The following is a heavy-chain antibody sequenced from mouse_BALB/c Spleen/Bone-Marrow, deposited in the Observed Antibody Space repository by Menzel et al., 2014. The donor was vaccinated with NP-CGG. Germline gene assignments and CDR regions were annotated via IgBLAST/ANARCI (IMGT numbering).Heavy chain of an antibody. CDR3: ARWDYAMDY. CDR1: GYAFTNYL. Sequence: VKLQESGAELVRPGTSVKVSCKASGYAFTNYLIEWVKRRPGQGLEWIGVTNPGSGGTNYNEKFKGKATLTADKSSSTAYMQLSSLTSDDSAVYFCARWDYAMDYWGQGTSVTVSS. V-gene: IGHV1-54*01. CDR2: TNPGSGGT. J-gene: IGHJ4*01.